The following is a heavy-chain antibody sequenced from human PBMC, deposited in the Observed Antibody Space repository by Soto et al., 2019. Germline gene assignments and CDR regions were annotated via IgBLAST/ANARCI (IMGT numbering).Heavy chain of an antibody. CDR1: GFTFSSYA. D-gene: IGHD3-3*01. CDR2: ISGSGGST. Sequence: PGGSLRLSCAASGFTFSSYAMSWVRQAPGKGLEWVSAISGSGGSTYYADSVKGRFTISRDNSKNTLYLQMNSLRAEDTAVYYCAKDLSFLPIYDNWFEPWGQGTLVTVSS. V-gene: IGHV3-23*01. CDR3: AKDLSFLPIYDNWFEP. J-gene: IGHJ5*02.